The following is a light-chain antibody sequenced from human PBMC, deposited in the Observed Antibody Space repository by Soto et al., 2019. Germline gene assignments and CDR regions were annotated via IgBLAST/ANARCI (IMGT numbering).Light chain of an antibody. Sequence: QSVLTQPPSVSAAPGQKVTISCSGSSSNIGNNYVSWYQHLPGTAPKLLIYDNNNRPSGIPDRFSGSKSGTSATLGITGLQTGDEADYYCGTWDSSLSVFVVGGGTKLTVL. CDR1: SSNIGNNY. V-gene: IGLV1-51*01. CDR3: GTWDSSLSVFV. J-gene: IGLJ2*01. CDR2: DNN.